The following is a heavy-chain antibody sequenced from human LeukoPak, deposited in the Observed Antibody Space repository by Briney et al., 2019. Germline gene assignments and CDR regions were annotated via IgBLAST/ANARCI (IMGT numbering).Heavy chain of an antibody. CDR2: ISPDGVTT. J-gene: IGHJ4*02. CDR1: GYTFTSYA. Sequence: ASVKVSCKASGYTFTSYAMNWVRQAPGQGLEWMGVISPDGVTTFYAQRFQGRVTLTRDMSTSTVYMDLSSLIYEDTAVYFCAREPSGTGGFDFWAPGTLVTVS. V-gene: IGHV1-46*01. CDR3: AREPSGTGGFDF. D-gene: IGHD1-1*01.